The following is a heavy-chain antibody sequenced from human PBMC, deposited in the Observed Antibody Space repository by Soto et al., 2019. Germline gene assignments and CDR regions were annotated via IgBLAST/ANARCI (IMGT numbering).Heavy chain of an antibody. D-gene: IGHD3-10*01. V-gene: IGHV4-34*01. CDR3: ARRGISMVRGVLNWFDL. CDR1: GGSFSGYY. J-gene: IGHJ5*02. CDR2: SNHSVST. Sequence: SETLSLTCAVYGGSFSGYYWSWIRQPPGKGLEWIGESNHSVSTNSSSSLKSRVLISVDPSKNESALKLIPVTDADTAAYYCARRGISMVRGVLNWFDLRGQGTLVTVFS.